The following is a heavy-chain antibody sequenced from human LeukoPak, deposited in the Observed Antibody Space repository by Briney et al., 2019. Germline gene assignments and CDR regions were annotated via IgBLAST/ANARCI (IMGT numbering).Heavy chain of an antibody. CDR2: INPSGGST. CDR3: ARGGEESLGYCSSTKCREYFHH. D-gene: IGHD2-2*01. J-gene: IGHJ1*01. CDR1: GYTLTSYY. Sequence: GASVKVSCKASGYTLTSYYMHWVRQAPGQWLDWMGIINPSGGSTSYAQKFQGRVTMTRDTSTSTVYMEPSSLLSDDTAVYYCARGGEESLGYCSSTKCREYFHHWGQGTLVTVSS. V-gene: IGHV1-46*01.